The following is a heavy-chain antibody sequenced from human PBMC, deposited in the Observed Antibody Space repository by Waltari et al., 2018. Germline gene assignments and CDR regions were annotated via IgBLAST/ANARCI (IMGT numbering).Heavy chain of an antibody. CDR1: GYSISSGYY. CDR2: IYHSGST. CDR3: ARHEEDSSGYYRVLGY. D-gene: IGHD3-22*01. J-gene: IGHJ4*02. Sequence: QVQLQESGPGLVKPSETLSLTCAVSGYSISSGYYWGWIRQPPGKGREWSGSIYHSGSTYYNPSLKSRVTIAVDTSKNQFSLKLSSVTAADTALYYCARHEEDSSGYYRVLGYWGQGTLVTVSS. V-gene: IGHV4-38-2*01.